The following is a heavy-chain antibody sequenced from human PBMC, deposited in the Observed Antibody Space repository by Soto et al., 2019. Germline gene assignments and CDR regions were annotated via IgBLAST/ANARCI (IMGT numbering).Heavy chain of an antibody. CDR3: ARLGYRAGYMVRGVNGMDV. CDR2: ISYDGSNK. V-gene: IGHV3-30-3*01. CDR1: GFTFSSYA. J-gene: IGHJ6*02. D-gene: IGHD3-10*01. Sequence: PGGSLRLSCAASGFTFSSYAMHWVRQAPGKGLEWVAVISYDGSNKYYADSVKGRFTISRDNSKNTLYLQMNSLRAEDTAVYYCARLGYRAGYMVRGVNGMDVWGQGTTVTVSS.